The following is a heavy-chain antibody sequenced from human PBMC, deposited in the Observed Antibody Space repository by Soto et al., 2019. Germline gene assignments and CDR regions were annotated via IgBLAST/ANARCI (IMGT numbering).Heavy chain of an antibody. V-gene: IGHV3-7*01. Sequence: PGGSLRLSCAASGFTFSAYWMSWVRQTPGKGLEWVANIKHDGSEKYYVDSVKGRLTISRDNAKNSLFLEMNSLRAEDTAVFYCAIITRGFSMDVWGQGTTVTVSS. J-gene: IGHJ6*02. CDR1: GFTFSAYW. D-gene: IGHD1-20*01. CDR3: AIITRGFSMDV. CDR2: IKHDGSEK.